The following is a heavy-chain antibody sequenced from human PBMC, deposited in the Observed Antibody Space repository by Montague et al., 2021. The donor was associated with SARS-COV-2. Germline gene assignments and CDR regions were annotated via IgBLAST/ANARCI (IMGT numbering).Heavy chain of an antibody. CDR1: GASIISDN. Sequence: SETLSLTCTVSGASIISDNWNWIRHSPRKGLEWIWYVYFNGSTPSNPSSTSRVTMFVDTSKRQMSLWLNSVTAADTAGYYCAGDRGRFWHFDLWGRGTLVTVSS. V-gene: IGHV4-59*01. CDR3: AGDRGRFWHFDL. J-gene: IGHJ2*01. CDR2: VYFNGST. D-gene: IGHD5-12*01.